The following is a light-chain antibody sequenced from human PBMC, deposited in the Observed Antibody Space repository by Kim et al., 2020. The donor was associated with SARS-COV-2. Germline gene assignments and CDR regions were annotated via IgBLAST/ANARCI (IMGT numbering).Light chain of an antibody. Sequence: EIVLTQSPGTLSSSPGERATLSCRASHSISGNYLAWYQQKYGQAPRLLIFGASSWEPGVPERFSGSGSGTDFTLTINELQPEDFAVYYCQQYDTSPYTFGQGTKLDIK. CDR2: GAS. CDR1: HSISGNY. CDR3: QQYDTSPYT. J-gene: IGKJ2*01. V-gene: IGKV3-20*01.